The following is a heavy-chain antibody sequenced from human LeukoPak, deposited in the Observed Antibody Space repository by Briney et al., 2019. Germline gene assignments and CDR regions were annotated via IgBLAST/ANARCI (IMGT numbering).Heavy chain of an antibody. D-gene: IGHD2-2*03. CDR3: ARVDDLDAFDT. J-gene: IGHJ3*02. CDR2: TSDDGSSK. V-gene: IGHV3-30*04. Sequence: GGSLRLSCVSSGFTFSNHAMHWVRQAPGKGLEWVAVTSDDGSSKYYVDSVKGRFTISRDNSKNTLYLQMNSLRPEDTAMYYCARVDDLDAFDTWGQGTMVTVSS. CDR1: GFTFSNHA.